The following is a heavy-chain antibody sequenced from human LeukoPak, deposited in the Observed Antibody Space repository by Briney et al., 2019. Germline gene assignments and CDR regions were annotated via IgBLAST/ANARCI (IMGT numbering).Heavy chain of an antibody. Sequence: GGSLRLSCAVSGFTVSSNYMSWVRQAPGRGLEWVANIKQDGSEKYYVDSVKGRFTISRDNAKNSLYLQMNSLRAEDTAVYYCARSPAGCSGGSCPYYYYYGMDVWGQGTTVTVSS. J-gene: IGHJ6*02. CDR3: ARSPAGCSGGSCPYYYYYGMDV. CDR1: GFTVSSNY. V-gene: IGHV3-7*01. D-gene: IGHD2-15*01. CDR2: IKQDGSEK.